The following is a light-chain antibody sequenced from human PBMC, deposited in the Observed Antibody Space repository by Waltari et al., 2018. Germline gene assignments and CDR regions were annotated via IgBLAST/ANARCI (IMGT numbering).Light chain of an antibody. Sequence: TQSPATLSVSLGERVTLTCRASESIRINLAWYQQKPGQTPRLIIHGASKRATGVPARFAGSGSRTEFTLIISSLQPEDFATYYCLQDYNYPRTFGQGTKLEIK. V-gene: IGKV3-15*01. CDR3: LQDYNYPRT. CDR2: GAS. CDR1: ESIRIN. J-gene: IGKJ1*01.